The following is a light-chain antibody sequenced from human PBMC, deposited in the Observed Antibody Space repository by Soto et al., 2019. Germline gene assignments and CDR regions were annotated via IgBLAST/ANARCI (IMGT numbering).Light chain of an antibody. CDR2: DAS. CDR1: QNVATN. Sequence: EIVMTQSPATLSVSPGERVSLSCRASQNVATNFAWYQQRPGQAPRLLIYDASNRATGIPARFSGSGSGTKFTLTICSLQSEDFAVYYCQQFNIWPGSFGQGTKV. V-gene: IGKV3-15*01. J-gene: IGKJ1*01. CDR3: QQFNIWPGS.